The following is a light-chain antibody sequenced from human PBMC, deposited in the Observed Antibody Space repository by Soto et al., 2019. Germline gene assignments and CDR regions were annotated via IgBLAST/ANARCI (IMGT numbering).Light chain of an antibody. CDR3: ISYKTDDTFV. CDR2: EAT. CDR1: RSDIGASNS. J-gene: IGLJ1*01. Sequence: QSALTQPASVSGSPGQSITISCAGTRSDIGASNSVSWYQHLPGRSPTLIIYEATNRPSGVSERFSGSKAGDTASLTISGLQADDESEYFCISYKTDDTFVFGGGTKLNVL. V-gene: IGLV2-14*01.